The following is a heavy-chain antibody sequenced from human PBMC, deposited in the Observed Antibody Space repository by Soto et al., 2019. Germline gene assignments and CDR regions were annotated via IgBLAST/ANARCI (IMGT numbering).Heavy chain of an antibody. CDR3: TTGQTYYYDSSGYPGPGFDS. CDR2: IKSKTDGGTT. D-gene: IGHD3-22*01. J-gene: IGHJ4*02. CDR1: GFTFSNAW. V-gene: IGHV3-15*07. Sequence: GGSLRLSCAASGFTFSNAWMNWVRQAPGKGLEWVGRIKSKTDGGTTDYAAPVKGRFTISRDDSKNTLYLQMNSLKTEDTAVYYCTTGQTYYYDSSGYPGPGFDSWGQGTLVPVSS.